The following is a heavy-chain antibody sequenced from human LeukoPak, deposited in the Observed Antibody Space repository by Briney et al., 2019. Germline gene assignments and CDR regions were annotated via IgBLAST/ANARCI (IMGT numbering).Heavy chain of an antibody. CDR3: ARMVNIAAGGPDY. J-gene: IGHJ4*02. CDR1: GSSFTSYW. D-gene: IGHD6-13*01. Sequence: GEPLKISFQGSGSSFTSYWIGWVRQLPGKGLEWTGIIYPGDSDTRYSPSFQGQVTISADKSISTAYLQWSSLKASDTAMYYCARMVNIAAGGPDYWGQGTLVTVSS. V-gene: IGHV5-51*01. CDR2: IYPGDSDT.